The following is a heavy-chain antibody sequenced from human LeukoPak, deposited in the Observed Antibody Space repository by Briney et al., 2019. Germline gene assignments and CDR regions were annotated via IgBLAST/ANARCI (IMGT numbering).Heavy chain of an antibody. CDR2: VFYRGST. V-gene: IGHV4-39*07. D-gene: IGHD2-21*02. CDR1: SSDE. J-gene: IGHJ5*02. Sequence: SSDEMNWVRQAPGKGLEWIGNVFYRGSTSYNPPFESGATIPVETSKTQFSLNLISVTAADTAAYYCARDGVSWEVVTAIRDFELDPWGQGILVTVAS. CDR3: ARDGVSWEVVTAIRDFELDP.